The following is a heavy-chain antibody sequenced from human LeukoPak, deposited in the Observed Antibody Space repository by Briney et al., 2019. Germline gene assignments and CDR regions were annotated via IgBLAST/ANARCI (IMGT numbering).Heavy chain of an antibody. CDR2: IGTAGDT. CDR1: GFTFSSYD. D-gene: IGHD6-13*01. V-gene: IGHV3-13*04. CDR3: ARSSSWCYFDY. J-gene: IGHJ4*02. Sequence: PGGSLRLSCAASGFTFSSYDMHWVRQATGKGLEWVSAIGTAGDTYYPGSVKGRFTISRENAKNSLYLQMNSLRAGDTAVYYCARSSSWCYFDYWGQGTLVTVSS.